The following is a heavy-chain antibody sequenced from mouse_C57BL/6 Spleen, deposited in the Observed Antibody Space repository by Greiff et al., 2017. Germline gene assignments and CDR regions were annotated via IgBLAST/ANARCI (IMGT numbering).Heavy chain of an antibody. CDR1: GYTFTSYW. CDR2: INPSNSGT. V-gene: IGHV1-53*01. J-gene: IGHJ2*01. D-gene: IGHD2-4*01. Sequence: QVQLQQPGTELVKPGASVKLSCKASGYTFTSYWMHWVKQSPGQGLEWLGNINPSNSGTNYNEKFKSKATLTVDKSSITAYMHLSSLTSEDSAVYYCASFDYGGWDYGGQGTTLTVAS. CDR3: ASFDYGGWDY.